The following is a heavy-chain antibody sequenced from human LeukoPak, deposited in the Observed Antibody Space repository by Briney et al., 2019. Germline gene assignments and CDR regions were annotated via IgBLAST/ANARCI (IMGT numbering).Heavy chain of an antibody. CDR2: IYYSGST. V-gene: IGHV4-30-4*01. D-gene: IGHD6-19*01. J-gene: IGHJ3*02. CDR3: ARSIAVAGPVAYDAFDI. CDR1: GGSISSGDYY. Sequence: PSQTLSLTCTVSGGSISSGDYYWSWIRQPPGKGLEWIGYIYYSGSTYYNPSLKSRVTISVDTSKNQFSLKLSSVTAADTAVYYCARSIAVAGPVAYDAFDIWGQGTMVTVSS.